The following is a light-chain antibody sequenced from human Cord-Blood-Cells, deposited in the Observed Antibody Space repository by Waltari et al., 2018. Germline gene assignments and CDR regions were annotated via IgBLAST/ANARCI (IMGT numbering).Light chain of an antibody. V-gene: IGKV3-20*01. J-gene: IGKJ4*01. CDR3: QQYGSSPLT. Sequence: ELVLTQSPGTLSLSPGESATLSCRASQSVSSSYLAWYQQKPGQAPRLLIYGASSRATGIPDRFSGSGSVTDFTLTISRLEPEDFAVYYCQQYGSSPLTFGGGTKVEIK. CDR2: GAS. CDR1: QSVSSSY.